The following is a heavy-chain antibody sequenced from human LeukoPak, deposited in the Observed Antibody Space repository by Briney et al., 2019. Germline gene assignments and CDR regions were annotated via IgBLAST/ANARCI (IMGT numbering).Heavy chain of an antibody. D-gene: IGHD7-27*01. J-gene: IGHJ4*02. CDR2: IGSSGGGI. CDR1: GFTFSTYT. V-gene: IGHV3-23*01. CDR3: AIDPNWGTHS. Sequence: GGSLRLSCAASGFTFSTYTMYWVRHPPGKRLEWVSIIGSSGGGIHYADSVRGRFTISRDNSKNALYLQMNSLRVEDTAVYYCAIDPNWGTHSWGQGVLVTVSS.